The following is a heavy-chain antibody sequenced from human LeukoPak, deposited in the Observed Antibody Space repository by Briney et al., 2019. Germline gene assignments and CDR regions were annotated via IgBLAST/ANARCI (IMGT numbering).Heavy chain of an antibody. CDR2: IYTSGST. V-gene: IGHV4-4*07. Sequence: SETLSLTCTVSGGSISNYYWSWIRQPAGKGLEWIGRIYTSGSTNYNPSLKSRVTISVDTSKNQFSLKLSSVTAADTAVYYCARARYYGGNSRYYYYYMDVWGKGTTVTVSS. CDR1: GGSISNYY. CDR3: ARARYYGGNSRYYYYYMDV. D-gene: IGHD4-23*01. J-gene: IGHJ6*03.